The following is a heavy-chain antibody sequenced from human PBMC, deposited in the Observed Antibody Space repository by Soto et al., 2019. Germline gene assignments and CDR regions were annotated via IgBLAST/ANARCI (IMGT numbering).Heavy chain of an antibody. D-gene: IGHD3-9*01. CDR3: ARQRTRRYDILTGYRPRGPIPDAFDI. CDR1: GYSFTSYW. V-gene: IGHV5-51*01. CDR2: IYPGDSDT. Sequence: EVQLVQSGAEVKKPGESLKISCKGSGYSFTSYWIGWVRQMPGKGLEWMGIIYPGDSDTRYSPSFQGQVTISADKSISTAYLQWSSLKASDTAMYYCARQRTRRYDILTGYRPRGPIPDAFDIWGQGTMVTVSS. J-gene: IGHJ3*02.